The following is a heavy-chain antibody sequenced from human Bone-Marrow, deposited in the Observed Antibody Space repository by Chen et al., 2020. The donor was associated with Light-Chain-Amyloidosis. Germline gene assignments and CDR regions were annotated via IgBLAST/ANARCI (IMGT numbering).Heavy chain of an antibody. J-gene: IGHJ4*02. CDR1: GGSFSGYY. V-gene: IGHV4-34*01. D-gene: IGHD3-10*01. CDR3: ARTSGPSHFDY. Sequence: QVQLQQWGAGLLKPSETLSLTCAVYGGSFSGYYWSWIRQPPGKGLEWIGEINHSGSTNYNPSLKSRVTISVDTSKNQFSLKLSSVTAADTAVYYCARTSGPSHFDYWGQGTLVTVSS. CDR2: INHSGST.